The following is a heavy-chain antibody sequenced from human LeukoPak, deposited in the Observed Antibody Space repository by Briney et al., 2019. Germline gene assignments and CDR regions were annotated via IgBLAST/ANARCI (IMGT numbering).Heavy chain of an antibody. J-gene: IGHJ6*02. V-gene: IGHV4-39*02. CDR2: IYYSGST. CDR1: GGSISSSSYY. Sequence: SETLSLTCTVSGGSISSSSYYWGWIRQPPGKGLEWIGSIYYSGSTYYNPSLKSRVTISVDTSKNQFSLKLSSVTAADTAVYYCARDRPLYCSSTSCYGGYGMDVWGQGTTVTVSS. CDR3: ARDRPLYCSSTSCYGGYGMDV. D-gene: IGHD2-2*01.